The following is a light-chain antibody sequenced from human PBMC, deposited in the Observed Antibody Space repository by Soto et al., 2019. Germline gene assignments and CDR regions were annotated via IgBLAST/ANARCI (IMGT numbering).Light chain of an antibody. CDR1: QSITNY. V-gene: IGKV1-39*01. J-gene: IGKJ4*01. Sequence: DIQMTQSPSALSASVGDRVTITCRASQSITNYLNWYQHKPGQAPNLLIYAASTLQAGVPSRFRGSGSGTDFTLTISSLQPEDFATYFCQQSNSSTPPVGGGTQVDIX. CDR3: QQSNSSTPP. CDR2: AAS.